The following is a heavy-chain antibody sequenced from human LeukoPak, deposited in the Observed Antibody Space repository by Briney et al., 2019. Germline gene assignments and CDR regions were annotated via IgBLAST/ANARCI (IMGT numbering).Heavy chain of an antibody. CDR1: GNTFNDYY. V-gene: IGHV1-2*02. D-gene: IGHD6-19*01. Sequence: ASVNLSCKASGNTFNDYYLYWVRQAPGQGLEWMGWINPNSDDTNYAQKFQGRVTMTRDTSISTAYMELSSLRSDDTAIYYCAKVWHTAISGWYWFDPWGQGTLVTVSS. CDR3: AKVWHTAISGWYWFDP. CDR2: INPNSDDT. J-gene: IGHJ5*02.